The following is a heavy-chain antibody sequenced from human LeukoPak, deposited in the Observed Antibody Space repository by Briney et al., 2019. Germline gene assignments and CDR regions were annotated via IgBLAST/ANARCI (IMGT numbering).Heavy chain of an antibody. V-gene: IGHV1-3*01. J-gene: IGHJ4*02. Sequence: ASVKVSCKASGYTFTSYAMHWVRQAPGQRLEWMGWINAGNGNTKYSQKFQGRVTITRDTSASTAYMELSSLRSEDTAVYYCARGPMMYAIFDYWGQGTLVTVSS. CDR2: INAGNGNT. CDR3: ARGPMMYAIFDY. D-gene: IGHD2-8*01. CDR1: GYTFTSYA.